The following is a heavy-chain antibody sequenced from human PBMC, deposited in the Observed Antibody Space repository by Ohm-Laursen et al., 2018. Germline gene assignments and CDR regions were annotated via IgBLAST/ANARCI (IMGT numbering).Heavy chain of an antibody. CDR3: AREIPHYNRVYHFDL. CDR2: LDRGGSA. CDR1: GFSVSSNY. D-gene: IGHD1-14*01. J-gene: IGHJ2*01. Sequence: SLRLSCTASGFSVSSNYMSWVRQAPGKGLEWVSFLDRGGSAYYADSVKGRFTISRDNSKNTLYLQMNSLRVEDTAVYYCAREIPHYNRVYHFDLWGRGTLVSVSS. V-gene: IGHV3-53*01.